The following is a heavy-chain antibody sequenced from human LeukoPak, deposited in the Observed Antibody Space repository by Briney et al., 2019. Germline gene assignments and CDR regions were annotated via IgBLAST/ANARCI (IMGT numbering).Heavy chain of an antibody. J-gene: IGHJ4*02. CDR2: IYSGGST. CDR3: ARGFPHWVYFDY. V-gene: IGHV3-53*01. D-gene: IGHD7-27*01. Sequence: PGGSLRLSCAASGFTFSSYAMSWVRQAPGKGLEWVSVIYSGGSTYYADSVKGRFTISRDNSKNTLYLQMNSLRAEDTAVYYCARGFPHWVYFDYWGQGTLVTVSS. CDR1: GFTFSSYA.